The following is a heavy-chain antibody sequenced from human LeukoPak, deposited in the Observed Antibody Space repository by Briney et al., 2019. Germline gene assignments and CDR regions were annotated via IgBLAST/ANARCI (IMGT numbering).Heavy chain of an antibody. D-gene: IGHD6-6*01. CDR1: GFTFSSYA. J-gene: IGHJ4*02. CDR3: AKAAEQLVRCDY. Sequence: GGSLGLSCAASGFTFSSYAMSWVRQAPGKGLEWVSAISGSGGSTYYADSVKGRFTISRDNSKNTLYLQMNSLRAEDTAVYYGAKAAEQLVRCDYWGQGTLVTVSS. CDR2: ISGSGGST. V-gene: IGHV3-23*01.